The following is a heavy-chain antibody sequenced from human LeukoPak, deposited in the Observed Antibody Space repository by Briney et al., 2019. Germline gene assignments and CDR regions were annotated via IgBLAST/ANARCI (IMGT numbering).Heavy chain of an antibody. CDR2: ILHTGST. D-gene: IGHD6-13*01. CDR3: ARGPGAVHP. V-gene: IGHV4-34*12. Sequence: PSETLSLTCAVHGYSLANHYWIWIRQPPGKGLEWIGEILHTGSTNYNPSFKSRVTISVDTFKNQFFLNLTSVTAADTAVYYCARGPGAVHPWGQGILVTVSS. J-gene: IGHJ5*02. CDR1: GYSLANHY.